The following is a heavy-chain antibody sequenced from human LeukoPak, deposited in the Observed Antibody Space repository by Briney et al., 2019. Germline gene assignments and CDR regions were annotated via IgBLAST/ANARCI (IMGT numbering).Heavy chain of an antibody. J-gene: IGHJ6*03. D-gene: IGHD3-10*01. CDR2: IRYDGSYK. V-gene: IGHV3-30*02. CDR3: ARDGGVRGPDYYYYMDV. CDR1: GFTFSSFG. Sequence: GGSLRLSCAASGFTFSSFGMNWIRQAPGKGLEWVAFIRYDGSYKNYADSVKGRFTISRDISKSTLYLQMNSLRAADTAVYYCARDGGVRGPDYYYYMDVWGKGTTVTISS.